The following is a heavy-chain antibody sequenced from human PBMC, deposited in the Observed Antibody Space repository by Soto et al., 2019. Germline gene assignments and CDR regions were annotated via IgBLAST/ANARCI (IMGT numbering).Heavy chain of an antibody. Sequence: SVKVACKASGGTFSSYTISWVRQAPGQGLEWMGRIIPILGIANYAQKFQGRVTITADKSTSTAYMELSSLRSEDTAVYYCARGIVVVVAATPYYYYYGMDVWG. J-gene: IGHJ6*02. D-gene: IGHD2-15*01. CDR3: ARGIVVVVAATPYYYYYGMDV. CDR2: IIPILGIA. V-gene: IGHV1-69*02. CDR1: GGTFSSYT.